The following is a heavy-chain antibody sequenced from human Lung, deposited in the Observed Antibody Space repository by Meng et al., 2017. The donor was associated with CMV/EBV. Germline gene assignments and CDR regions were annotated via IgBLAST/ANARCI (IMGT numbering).Heavy chain of an antibody. CDR1: GGTFSSYA. D-gene: IGHD2-2*01. Sequence: SVKVSCXASGGTFSSYAISWVRQAPGQGLEWMGGIIPILGIANYAQKFQGRVTITADKSTSTAYMELSSLRSEDTAVYYCASLGYCSSTSCPFYYYYGMDVWGQGTTVTVSS. J-gene: IGHJ6*02. CDR2: IIPILGIA. CDR3: ASLGYCSSTSCPFYYYYGMDV. V-gene: IGHV1-69*10.